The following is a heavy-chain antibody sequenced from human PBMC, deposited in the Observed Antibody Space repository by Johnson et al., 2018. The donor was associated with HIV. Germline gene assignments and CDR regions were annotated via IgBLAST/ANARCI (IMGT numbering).Heavy chain of an antibody. V-gene: IGHV3-15*01. CDR1: GFTFTNAW. Sequence: MLLVESGGGLVKPGGSLRLSCAASGFTFTNAWMNWVRQAPGKGLEWVGRIKSKTDDGTTDYAAPVKGRFTISRDDSQNTLYLQMNSLRAEDTAVYYCAKDPTYAFDIWGQGTMVTVSS. J-gene: IGHJ3*02. CDR3: AKDPTYAFDI. CDR2: IKSKTDDGTT.